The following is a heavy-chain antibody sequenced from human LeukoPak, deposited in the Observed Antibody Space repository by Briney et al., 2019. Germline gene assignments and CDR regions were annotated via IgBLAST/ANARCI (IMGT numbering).Heavy chain of an antibody. J-gene: IGHJ4*02. CDR2: ISYDGSNK. CDR1: GFTFSSYA. CDR3: ARDNSYGSLDY. D-gene: IGHD4-17*01. Sequence: PGGSLRLSCAASGFTFSSYAMHWVRQAPGKGLEWVAVISYDGSNKYYADSVKGRFTISRDNSKNTLYLQMNSLRAEDTAVYYCARDNSYGSLDYWGQGTLVTVSS. V-gene: IGHV3-30-3*01.